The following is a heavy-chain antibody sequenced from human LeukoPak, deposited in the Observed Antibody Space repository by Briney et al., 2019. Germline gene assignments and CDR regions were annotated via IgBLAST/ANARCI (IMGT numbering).Heavy chain of an antibody. D-gene: IGHD3-22*01. CDR3: ARESGVDYYDSSGYVNWFDP. CDR2: INPSGGST. V-gene: IGHV1-46*01. Sequence: GASVRVSCKASGYTFTGYYMHWVRQAPGQGLEWMGIINPSGGSTSYAQKFQGRVTMTRDTSTSTVYMELSSLRSEDTAVYYCARESGVDYYDSSGYVNWFDPWGQGTLVTVSS. CDR1: GYTFTGYY. J-gene: IGHJ5*02.